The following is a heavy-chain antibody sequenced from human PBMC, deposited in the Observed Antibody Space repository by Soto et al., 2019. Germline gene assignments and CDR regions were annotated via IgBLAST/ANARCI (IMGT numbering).Heavy chain of an antibody. CDR3: AREISQESGAFDI. CDR1: GGSVSSGSYY. Sequence: SETLSLTCTVSGGSVSSGSYYWSWIRQPPGKGLEWIGYIYYSGSTNYNPSLKSRVTISVDTSKNQFSLKLSSVTAADTAVYYCAREISQESGAFDIWGQGTMVTVSS. CDR2: IYYSGST. V-gene: IGHV4-61*01. J-gene: IGHJ3*02.